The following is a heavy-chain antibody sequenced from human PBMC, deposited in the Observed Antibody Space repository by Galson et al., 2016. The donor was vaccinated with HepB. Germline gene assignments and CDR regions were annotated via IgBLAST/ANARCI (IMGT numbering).Heavy chain of an antibody. Sequence: SLRLSCAASGFTFDDYAMHWVRQAPGKGLEWVSGISWNSGNTDYVDSVKGRFTISRDNAKNSLYLQMNSLRPEDTALYYCAKSGTYSSSSGWFDPWGQGTLVTVSS. D-gene: IGHD6-6*01. V-gene: IGHV3-9*01. CDR1: GFTFDDYA. CDR2: ISWNSGNT. CDR3: AKSGTYSSSSGWFDP. J-gene: IGHJ5*02.